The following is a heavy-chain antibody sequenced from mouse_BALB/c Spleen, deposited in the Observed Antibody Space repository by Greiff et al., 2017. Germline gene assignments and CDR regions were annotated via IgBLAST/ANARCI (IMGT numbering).Heavy chain of an antibody. CDR1: GFTFSSYA. J-gene: IGHJ2*01. D-gene: IGHD2-1*01. V-gene: IGHV5-9-3*01. CDR2: ISSGGSYT. Sequence: EVKLMESGGGLVKPGGSLKLSCAASGFTFSSYAMSWVRQTPEKRLEWVATISSGGSYTYYPDSVKGRFTISRDNAKNTLYLQMSSLRSEDTAMYYCARQGNYYFDYWGQGTTLTVSS. CDR3: ARQGNYYFDY.